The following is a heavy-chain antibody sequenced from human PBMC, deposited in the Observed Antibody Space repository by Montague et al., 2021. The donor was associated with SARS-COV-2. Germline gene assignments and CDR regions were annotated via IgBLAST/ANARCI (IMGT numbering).Heavy chain of an antibody. CDR2: VNFRGRT. D-gene: IGHD3-10*01. Sequence: SETLSLTCVVYGGSFNDFYWSWIRQPPGKGLEWIGEVNFRGRTNYNPSLKSRATVSVDKSNNHFSLRLSSVTAADTAVYYCARFPHGSGSCNADYNYGMDVWGQGTTVTVSS. CDR3: ARFPHGSGSCNADYNYGMDV. CDR1: GGSFNDFY. J-gene: IGHJ6*01. V-gene: IGHV4-34*01.